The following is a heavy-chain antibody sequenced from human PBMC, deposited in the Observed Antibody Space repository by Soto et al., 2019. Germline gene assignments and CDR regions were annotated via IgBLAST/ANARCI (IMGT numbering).Heavy chain of an antibody. V-gene: IGHV3-30*18. CDR1: GFTFSSYG. J-gene: IGHJ6*02. Sequence: QVQLVESGGGVVQPGRSLRLSCAASGFTFSSYGMHWVRQAPGKGLEWVAVISYDGSNKYYADSVKGRFTISRDNYKNTLYLQMNSLRAEDTAVYYCAKGWGRITIFGVIHGMDVWGQGTTVTVSS. D-gene: IGHD3-3*01. CDR3: AKGWGRITIFGVIHGMDV. CDR2: ISYDGSNK.